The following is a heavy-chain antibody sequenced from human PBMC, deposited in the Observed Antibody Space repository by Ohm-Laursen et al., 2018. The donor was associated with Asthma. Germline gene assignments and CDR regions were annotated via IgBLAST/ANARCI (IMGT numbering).Heavy chain of an antibody. CDR3: AHSTTVTTSDAFDI. CDR1: GFSLSTSGVG. CDR2: IYWDDDK. V-gene: IGHV2-5*02. D-gene: IGHD4-17*01. J-gene: IGHJ3*02. Sequence: TQTLTLTCTFSGFSLSTSGVGVGWIRQPPGKALEWLALIYWDDDKRYSPSLKSRLTITKDTSKNQVVLTMTNMDPVDTATYHCAHSTTVTTSDAFDIWGQGTMVTVSS.